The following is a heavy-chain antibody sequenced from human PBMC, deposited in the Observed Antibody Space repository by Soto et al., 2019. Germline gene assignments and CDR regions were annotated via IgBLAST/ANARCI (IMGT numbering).Heavy chain of an antibody. CDR2: ISSSGSTI. V-gene: IGHV3-48*03. D-gene: IGHD2-15*01. CDR1: GFTFSSYE. J-gene: IGHJ3*02. Sequence: LRLSCAASGFTFSSYEMNWVRQAPGKGLEWVSYISSSGSTIYYADSVKGRFTISRDNAKNSLYLQMNSLRAEDTAVYYCARSIQGGGLSRVRLVSAFDIWGQGTMVTASS. CDR3: ARSIQGGGLSRVRLVSAFDI.